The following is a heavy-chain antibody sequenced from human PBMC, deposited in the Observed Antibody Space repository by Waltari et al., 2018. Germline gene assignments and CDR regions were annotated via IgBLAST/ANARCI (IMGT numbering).Heavy chain of an antibody. V-gene: IGHV1-2*06. CDR2: INCRNGGT. CDR1: GYIFINYF. Sequence: QVNLVQSGADVRKPGASVTVSCKASGYIFINYFIHWVRQAPGQGLEWIGRINCRNGGTDYAQKFQGRVTMTRDTSVNTAYMVVGRLTSDDTAVYFCARESAFSTSWYPGFDLWGQGTLVTVAS. J-gene: IGHJ5*02. D-gene: IGHD2-2*01. CDR3: ARESAFSTSWYPGFDL.